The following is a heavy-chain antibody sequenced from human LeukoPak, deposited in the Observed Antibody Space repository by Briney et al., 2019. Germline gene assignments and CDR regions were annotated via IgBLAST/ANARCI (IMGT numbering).Heavy chain of an antibody. CDR3: ARGKYSSSWYGGVFDY. J-gene: IGHJ4*02. Sequence: PGGSLRLSCAASGFTFSSYSMNWVRQAPGKGLEWVSSISSSSSYIYYADSVKGRFTISRDNAKNSLYLQMNSLRAEDTAVYYCARGKYSSSWYGGVFDYWGQGTLVTVSS. CDR1: GFTFSSYS. CDR2: ISSSSSYI. D-gene: IGHD6-13*01. V-gene: IGHV3-21*01.